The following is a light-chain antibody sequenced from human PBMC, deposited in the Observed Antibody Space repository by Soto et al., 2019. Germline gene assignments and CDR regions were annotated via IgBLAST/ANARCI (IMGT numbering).Light chain of an antibody. CDR3: QQSLTMPIT. J-gene: IGKJ5*01. CDR1: QSINNY. V-gene: IGKV1-39*01. Sequence: DIQMTQSPASLSVSVGDRVTITFRASQSINNYLNWYLQRPGQAPKLLIRSASTLQRGVPSRFSGSGSRTEFTLTIADLQPDDFGTYYCQQSLTMPITFGHGTRREIK. CDR2: SAS.